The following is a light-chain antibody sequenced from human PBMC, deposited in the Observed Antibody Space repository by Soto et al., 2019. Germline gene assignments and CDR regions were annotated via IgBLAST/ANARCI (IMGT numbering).Light chain of an antibody. V-gene: IGKV2-28*01. J-gene: IGKJ5*01. CDR2: LGS. CDR3: MQALQTPIT. CDR1: QSLLHSNGYNY. Sequence: DVVMTQSPLSLPVTLGQPASISCRSNQSLLHSNGYNYLDWYMRKPGQSPQLXSYLGSNRASGVPDRFSGSGSGTDFTLKISRVEAEDVGVYYCMQALQTPITFGQGTRLEIK.